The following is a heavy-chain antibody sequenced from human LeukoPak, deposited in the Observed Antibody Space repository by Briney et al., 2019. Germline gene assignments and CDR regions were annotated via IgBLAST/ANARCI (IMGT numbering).Heavy chain of an antibody. CDR2: INHSGST. D-gene: IGHD3-22*01. Sequence: SETLSLTCAVYGGSFSGYYWSWIRQPPGKGLEWIGEINHSGSTNYNPSLKSRVTISVDTSKNQFSLKLSSVTAADTAVYYCARGARHYYDSSGYYLGWFDPWGQGTPVTVSP. CDR1: GGSFSGYY. CDR3: ARGARHYYDSSGYYLGWFDP. J-gene: IGHJ5*02. V-gene: IGHV4-34*01.